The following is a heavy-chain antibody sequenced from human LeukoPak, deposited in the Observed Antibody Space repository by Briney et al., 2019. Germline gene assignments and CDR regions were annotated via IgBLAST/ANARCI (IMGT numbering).Heavy chain of an antibody. CDR1: GFTFSSYA. J-gene: IGHJ5*02. CDR3: AKSGGVRFDP. Sequence: GGSLRLSCAASGFTFSSYAMSWVRQAPGKGLEWVSDISGRDGSTHYADSVKGRFTISRDNSKNTLYLQMNSLRAEDTAVYYCAKSGGVRFDPWGQGNLVTVSS. D-gene: IGHD3-16*01. CDR2: ISGRDGST. V-gene: IGHV3-23*01.